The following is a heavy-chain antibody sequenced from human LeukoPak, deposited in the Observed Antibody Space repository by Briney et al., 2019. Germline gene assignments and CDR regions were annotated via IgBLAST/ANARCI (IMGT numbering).Heavy chain of an antibody. CDR3: AGGASTGFDP. CDR2: IGTAGDI. V-gene: IGHV3-13*04. J-gene: IGHJ5*02. Sequence: PGGSLRLSCAASGFTFSRYDMHWVRQATGEGLEWVSGIGTAGDIYYLGSVKGRFTLSREDAKNSLYLQMNNLRAGDTAVYYCAGGASTGFDPWGQGTLVTVSS. CDR1: GFTFSRYD. D-gene: IGHD1-1*01.